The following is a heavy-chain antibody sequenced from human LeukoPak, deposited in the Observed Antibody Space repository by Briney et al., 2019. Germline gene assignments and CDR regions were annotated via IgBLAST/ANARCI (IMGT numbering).Heavy chain of an antibody. D-gene: IGHD6-13*01. CDR2: ISGSGGST. CDR3: AKVGSSSWYRNWFDP. J-gene: IGHJ5*02. Sequence: GGSLRLSCAASGFTFSSYAMSWVRQAPGKGLEWVSAISGSGGSTYYADSVKGRFTISRGNSKNTLYLQMNSLRAEDTAVYYCAKVGSSSWYRNWFDPWGQGTLVTVSS. CDR1: GFTFSSYA. V-gene: IGHV3-23*01.